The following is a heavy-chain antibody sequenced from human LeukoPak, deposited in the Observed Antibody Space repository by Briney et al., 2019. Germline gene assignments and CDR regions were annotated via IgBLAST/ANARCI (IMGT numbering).Heavy chain of an antibody. CDR1: GYTFTGYY. V-gene: IGHV1-46*01. D-gene: IGHD6-13*01. J-gene: IGHJ4*02. CDR2: INPSGGST. Sequence: ASVKVSCKASGYTFTGYYMHWVRQAPGQGLEWMGIINPSGGSTSYAQKFQGRVTMTEDTSTDTAYMELSSLRSEDTAVYYCATAVSSWGQGTLVTVSS. CDR3: ATAVSS.